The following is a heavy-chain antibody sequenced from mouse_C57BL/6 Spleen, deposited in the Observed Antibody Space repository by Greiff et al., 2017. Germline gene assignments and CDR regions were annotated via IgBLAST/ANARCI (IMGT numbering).Heavy chain of an antibody. D-gene: IGHD1-1*01. Sequence: EVQRVESGGGLVKPGGSLKLSCAASGFTFSSYAMSWVRQTPEKRLEWVATISDGGSYTYYPDNVKGRFTISRDNAKNNLYLQMSHLKSEDTAMYYCARDRDYGTRGFDYWGQGTTLTVSS. J-gene: IGHJ2*01. V-gene: IGHV5-4*01. CDR2: ISDGGSYT. CDR3: ARDRDYGTRGFDY. CDR1: GFTFSSYA.